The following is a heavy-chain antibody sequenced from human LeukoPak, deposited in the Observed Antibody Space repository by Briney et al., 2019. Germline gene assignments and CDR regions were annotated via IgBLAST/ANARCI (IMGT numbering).Heavy chain of an antibody. J-gene: IGHJ4*02. CDR3: ARDAYVVVPAAIGY. CDR1: GFTFSSYS. Sequence: GGSLRLSCAASGFTFSSYSMNWVRQAPGKGLEWVSSISSSSSYIYYADSVKGRFTISRDNAKNSLYLQMNSLRAEDTAVYYCARDAYVVVPAAIGYWGQGTLVTVSS. D-gene: IGHD2-2*01. CDR2: ISSSSSYI. V-gene: IGHV3-21*01.